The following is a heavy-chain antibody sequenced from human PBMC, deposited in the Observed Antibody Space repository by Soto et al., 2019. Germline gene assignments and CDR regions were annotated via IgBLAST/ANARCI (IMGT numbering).Heavy chain of an antibody. Sequence: QVQLVQSGAEVKKPGSSVKVSCEASGGTLSSYSFSWVRQARGQGLEWMGRVIPILGMANYAQKFQGRVTITADKSTSTVYMELSSLRSEDTAVYYCARGGAVVVPGAVDRHNWFDPWGQGTLVTVSS. D-gene: IGHD2-2*01. CDR1: GGTLSSYS. J-gene: IGHJ5*02. CDR2: VIPILGMA. V-gene: IGHV1-69*02. CDR3: ARGGAVVVPGAVDRHNWFDP.